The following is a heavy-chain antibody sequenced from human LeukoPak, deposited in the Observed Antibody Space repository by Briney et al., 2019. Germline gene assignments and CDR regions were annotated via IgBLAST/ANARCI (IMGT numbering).Heavy chain of an antibody. D-gene: IGHD6-19*01. V-gene: IGHV1-2*02. Sequence: ASVKVSCKASGYTFTGYYMHWVRQAPGQGLEWMGWINPNSGGTNYAQKFQGRVTMTRDTSISTAYMELSRLRSDDTAVYYCARGIAVAGADAFDIWGQGTMVTVSS. CDR3: ARGIAVAGADAFDI. J-gene: IGHJ3*02. CDR2: INPNSGGT. CDR1: GYTFTGYY.